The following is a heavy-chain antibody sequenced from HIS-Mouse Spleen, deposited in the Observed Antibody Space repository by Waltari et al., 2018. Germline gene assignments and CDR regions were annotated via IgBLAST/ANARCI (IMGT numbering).Heavy chain of an antibody. V-gene: IGHV3-66*01. CDR1: GFTVSTNH. D-gene: IGHD4-4*01. Sequence: EVQLVESGGGLVQPGGSLRLSCAASGFTVSTNHMSWVRQAPGKGLEWVSVIYSGGSTYYADSVKGRFTISRDNSKNTLYLQMNSLRAEDTAVYYCASDNSNWYFDLWGRGTLVTVSS. CDR2: IYSGGST. CDR3: ASDNSNWYFDL. J-gene: IGHJ2*01.